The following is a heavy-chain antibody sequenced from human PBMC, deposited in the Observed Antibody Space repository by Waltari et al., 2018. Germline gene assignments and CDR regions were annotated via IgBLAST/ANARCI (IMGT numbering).Heavy chain of an antibody. J-gene: IGHJ4*02. Sequence: QVQLVQSGAEVKKPGASVKVSCKASGYTFTGYYMHWVRQAPGQGLEWMGWINPNSGGTNYAQKFQGRGTMTRDTSISTAYMELSRLRSDDTAVYYCAREYLGVGESSNHFDYWGQGTLVTVSS. D-gene: IGHD3-10*01. V-gene: IGHV1-2*02. CDR2: INPNSGGT. CDR1: GYTFTGYY. CDR3: AREYLGVGESSNHFDY.